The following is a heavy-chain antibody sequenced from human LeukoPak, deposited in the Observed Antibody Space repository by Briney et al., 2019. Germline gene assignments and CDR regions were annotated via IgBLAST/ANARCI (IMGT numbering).Heavy chain of an antibody. CDR2: IYYSGGT. CDR3: ARTDTYSRNDY. D-gene: IGHD6-13*01. J-gene: IGHJ4*02. Sequence: SETLSLTCTVSGGSISSYYWSWIRQPPGKGLEWIGYIYYSGGTNYNPSLKSRVTISVDTSKNQFSLKLSSVTAADTAVYYCARTDTYSRNDYWGQGTLVTVSS. CDR1: GGSISSYY. V-gene: IGHV4-59*01.